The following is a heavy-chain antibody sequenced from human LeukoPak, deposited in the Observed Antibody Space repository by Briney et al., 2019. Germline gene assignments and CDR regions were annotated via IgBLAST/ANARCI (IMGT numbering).Heavy chain of an antibody. CDR1: GYTFTGYY. CDR3: ARVVDTELLWFGESAWSDY. V-gene: IGHV1-18*04. D-gene: IGHD3-10*01. Sequence: ASVKVSCKASGYTFTGYYMHWVRQAPGQGLEWMGWISAYNGNTNYAQKLQGRVTMTTDTSTSTAYMELRSLRSDDTAVYYCARVVDTELLWFGESAWSDYWGQGTLVTVSS. CDR2: ISAYNGNT. J-gene: IGHJ4*02.